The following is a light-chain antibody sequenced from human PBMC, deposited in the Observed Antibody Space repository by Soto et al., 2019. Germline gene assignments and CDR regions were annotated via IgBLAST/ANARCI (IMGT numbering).Light chain of an antibody. CDR1: SSDVGSYNH. CDR3: SSYAGSNNLV. Sequence: QSALTQPPSASGSPGQSVTISCTGTSSDVGSYNHVSWYQQHPGKAPQLMIYEVSKRPSGVPARFSGSKSGNTASLTVSGLQAEDEADYYCSSYAGSNNLVFGGGTKLTVL. V-gene: IGLV2-8*01. CDR2: EVS. J-gene: IGLJ2*01.